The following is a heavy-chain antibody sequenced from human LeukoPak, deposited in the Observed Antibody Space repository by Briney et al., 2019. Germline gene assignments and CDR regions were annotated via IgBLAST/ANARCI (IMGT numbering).Heavy chain of an antibody. V-gene: IGHV1-69*06. D-gene: IGHD6-19*01. CDR1: GGTLSRYA. CDR3: ARAVAGTFGYYYYYMDV. CDR2: IIPIFGTA. J-gene: IGHJ6*03. Sequence: GASVNVSCKASGGTLSRYAISSVRQAPGRGREWVGGIIPIFGTANYAHKFQGRVTITADKSTSTAYMELSSLRSEDTAVYYCARAVAGTFGYYYYYMDVWGKGTTVTVSS.